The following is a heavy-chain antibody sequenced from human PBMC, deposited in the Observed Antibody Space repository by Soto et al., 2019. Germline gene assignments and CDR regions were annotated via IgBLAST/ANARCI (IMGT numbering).Heavy chain of an antibody. CDR3: AKVAGRSWPPYHYGMDV. Sequence: QVQLVESGGGVVQPGRSLRLSCAASGFTFSNYGMHWVRQAPGRGLEWVAMISYDGTKKYYADSVRGRFTFSRDNSKNTLYLQMESLTAEDTAVYYCAKVAGRSWPPYHYGMDVWGQGTTVIVSS. CDR2: ISYDGTKK. J-gene: IGHJ6*02. V-gene: IGHV3-30*18. CDR1: GFTFSNYG.